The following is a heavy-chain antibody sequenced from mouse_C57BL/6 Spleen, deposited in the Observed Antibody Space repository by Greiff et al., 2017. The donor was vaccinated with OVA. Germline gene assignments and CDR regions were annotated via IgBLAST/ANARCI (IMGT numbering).Heavy chain of an antibody. CDR2: IRSKSNNYAT. J-gene: IGHJ2*01. D-gene: IGHD1-1*01. CDR1: GFSFNTYA. V-gene: IGHV10-1*01. Sequence: EVQLQESGGGLVQPKGSLKLSCAASGFSFNTYAMNWVRQAPGQGLEWVARIRSKSNNYATYYADSVKDRFTISRDDSESMLYLQMNNLKTEDTAMYYCVRENYGSRYYFDYWGQGTTLTVSS. CDR3: VRENYGSRYYFDY.